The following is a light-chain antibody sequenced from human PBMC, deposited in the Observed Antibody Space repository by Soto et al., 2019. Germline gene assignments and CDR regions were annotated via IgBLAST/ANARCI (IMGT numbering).Light chain of an antibody. V-gene: IGKV1-5*03. Sequence: DIQMTQSPSTLSASVGDRVTITCRASQSITGWLAWFQQKPGKAPKLLISKASSLESGVPSRFSGSGSGTEFTLTISSLQPDDFATYYCQQLSRYPLTFGGGTKVDIK. CDR2: KAS. J-gene: IGKJ4*01. CDR3: QQLSRYPLT. CDR1: QSITGW.